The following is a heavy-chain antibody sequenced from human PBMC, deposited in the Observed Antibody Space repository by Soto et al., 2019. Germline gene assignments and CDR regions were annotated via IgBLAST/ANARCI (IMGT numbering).Heavy chain of an antibody. V-gene: IGHV1-2*04. CDR3: AIDSSGWYGAFDI. CDR1: GYTFTGYY. CDR2: INPNSGGT. Sequence: GASVKVSCKASGYTFTGYYMHWVRQAPGQGLEWMGWINPNSGGTNYAQKFQGWVTMTRDTSISTAYMELSRLRSDDTAVYYCAIDSSGWYGAFDIWGQGTRVTVSS. D-gene: IGHD6-19*01. J-gene: IGHJ3*02.